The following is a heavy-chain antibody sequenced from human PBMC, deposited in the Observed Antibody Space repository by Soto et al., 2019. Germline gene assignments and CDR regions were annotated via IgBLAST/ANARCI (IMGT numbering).Heavy chain of an antibody. J-gene: IGHJ6*02. CDR2: TYYSGST. Sequence: QVQLQESGPGLVKPSETLSLTCTVSGGSVSSGSYYWSWIRQPPGKGLEWIGYTYYSGSTNYNPSLKSRVTISVDTSKNQFSRKLSSVTAADTAVYYCAREGDYSALDVWGQGTTVTVSS. D-gene: IGHD2-15*01. CDR3: AREGDYSALDV. V-gene: IGHV4-61*01. CDR1: GGSVSSGSYY.